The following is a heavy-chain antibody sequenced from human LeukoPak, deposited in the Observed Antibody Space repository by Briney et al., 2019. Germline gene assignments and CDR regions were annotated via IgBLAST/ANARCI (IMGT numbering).Heavy chain of an antibody. D-gene: IGHD6-13*01. J-gene: IGHJ4*02. Sequence: GASLQISCKGSGYSFTSYWIGWVRQLPGKGLEWMGIIYPGDSDTRYSPSFQGQVTISADKSISTVYLQWSSLKASDTAMYYCARLLRNIAAAVYFFDYWGQGTLVTVSS. CDR2: IYPGDSDT. CDR3: ARLLRNIAAAVYFFDY. V-gene: IGHV5-51*01. CDR1: GYSFTSYW.